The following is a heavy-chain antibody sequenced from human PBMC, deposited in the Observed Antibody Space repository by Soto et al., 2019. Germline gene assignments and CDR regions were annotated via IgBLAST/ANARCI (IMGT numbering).Heavy chain of an antibody. Sequence: ASVKVSCKASGYTFTGYYMHWVRQAPGQGLEWMGWINPNSGGTNYAQKFQGRVNMTRDTSISTAYMELSRLRSGDTAVYYCARGFRYCRGGSCYYYYYGMDVWGQGTTVTVSS. CDR1: GYTFTGYY. V-gene: IGHV1-2*02. CDR3: ARGFRYCRGGSCYYYYYGMDV. CDR2: INPNSGGT. D-gene: IGHD2-15*01. J-gene: IGHJ6*02.